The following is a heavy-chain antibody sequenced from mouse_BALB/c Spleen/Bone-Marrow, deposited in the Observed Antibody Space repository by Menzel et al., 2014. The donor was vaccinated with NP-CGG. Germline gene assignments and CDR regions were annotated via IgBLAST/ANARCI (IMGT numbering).Heavy chain of an antibody. J-gene: IGHJ3*01. CDR2: IDPENGDT. D-gene: IGHD2-14*01. CDR1: GFNIKDYY. V-gene: IGHV14-4*02. Sequence: DVKLQESGAELVRSGASVKLSCTASGFNIKDYYMHWVKQRPEQGLEWIGWIDPENGDTEYAPKFQGKATMTADTSSNTAYLQLSSLTSEDTAVYYCTIYRFPPPWFAYWGQGTLVTVSA. CDR3: TIYRFPPPWFAY.